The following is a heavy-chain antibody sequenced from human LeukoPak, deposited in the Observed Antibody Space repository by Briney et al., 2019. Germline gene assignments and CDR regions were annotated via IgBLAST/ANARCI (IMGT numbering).Heavy chain of an antibody. CDR3: AKSSIVAAGGRGWFDS. Sequence: GGSLRLSCAASGFIFTGYAMSWVRQAPGKGLEWVSTISGAGTTTYYADYVKGRFTISRDNFNDTVYLQMISLRVEDTAVYYCAKSSIVAAGGRGWFDSWGQGTLVTVSS. CDR1: GFIFTGYA. J-gene: IGHJ5*01. D-gene: IGHD6-13*01. CDR2: ISGAGTTT. V-gene: IGHV3-23*01.